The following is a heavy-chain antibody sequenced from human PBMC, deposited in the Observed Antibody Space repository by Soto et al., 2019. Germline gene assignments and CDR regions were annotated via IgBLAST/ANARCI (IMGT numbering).Heavy chain of an antibody. CDR3: ARGEPRVTMVRGVTNAFDI. CDR2: IGTAGDT. J-gene: IGHJ3*02. CDR1: GFTFSSYD. V-gene: IGHV3-13*01. Sequence: GGSLRLSCAASGFTFSSYDMHWVRQATGKGLEWVSAIGTAGDTYYPGSVKGRFTISRENAKNSLYLQMNSLRAGDTAVYYCARGEPRVTMVRGVTNAFDIWGQGTMVTVSS. D-gene: IGHD3-10*01.